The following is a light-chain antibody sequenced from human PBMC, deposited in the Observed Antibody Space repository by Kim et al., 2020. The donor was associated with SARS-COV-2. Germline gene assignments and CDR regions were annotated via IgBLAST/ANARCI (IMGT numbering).Light chain of an antibody. J-gene: IGLJ2*01. CDR1: NIGSKT. CDR2: YDK. V-gene: IGLV3-21*03. CDR3: QLWDSGSDHVV. Sequence: AQGKMASISCGGYNIGSKTVHWYQQKPGQAPVLVVYYDKDRPSGIPERFSGSNSGNMATLTISRVEAGDEADYYCQLWDSGSDHVVFGGGTQLTVL.